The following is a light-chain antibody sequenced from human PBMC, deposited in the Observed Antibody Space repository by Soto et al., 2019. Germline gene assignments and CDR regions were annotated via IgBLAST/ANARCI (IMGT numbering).Light chain of an antibody. CDR3: TSWTTSTTMI. Sequence: QPVLTQPASVSGSPGQSITISCTGTSSDIGAYNFVSWYQQHPGKAPKLMLYDVNIRPSGVSNRFSGPKSGNTASLTISGLQAEDEADYYCTSWTTSTTMIFGGGTKLTVL. CDR1: SSDIGAYNF. V-gene: IGLV2-14*03. CDR2: DVN. J-gene: IGLJ2*01.